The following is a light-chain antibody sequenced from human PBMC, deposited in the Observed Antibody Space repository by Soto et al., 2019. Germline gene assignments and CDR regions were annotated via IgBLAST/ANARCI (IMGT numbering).Light chain of an antibody. Sequence: QSALTQPASVSGSPGQSITISCTGTSSDVGGYNYVSWYQQHPGKAPKLIIYDVSHRPSGVSNRFSGSKSDNTASLTIPGLQAEDEADYYCSSYTSSSSVVFGGGTKLTVL. CDR1: SSDVGGYNY. CDR3: SSYTSSSSVV. CDR2: DVS. V-gene: IGLV2-14*03. J-gene: IGLJ2*01.